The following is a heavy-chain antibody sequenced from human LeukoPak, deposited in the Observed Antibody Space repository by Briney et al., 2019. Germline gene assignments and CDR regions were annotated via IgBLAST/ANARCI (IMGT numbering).Heavy chain of an antibody. Sequence: SETLSLTCTVSGGSISSGGYYWSWIRQHPGKGLEWIGYIYYSGSTYYNPSLKSRVTISVDTSKNQFSLKLSSVTAADTAVYYCARAPRILCGFDPWGQGTLVTVSS. V-gene: IGHV4-31*03. D-gene: IGHD2-15*01. J-gene: IGHJ5*02. CDR2: IYYSGST. CDR3: ARAPRILCGFDP. CDR1: GGSISSGGYY.